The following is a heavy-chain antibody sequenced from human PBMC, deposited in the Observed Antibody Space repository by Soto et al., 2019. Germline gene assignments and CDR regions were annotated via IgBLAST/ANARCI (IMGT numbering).Heavy chain of an antibody. CDR2: IYPGDSDT. D-gene: IGHD2-8*02. CDR1: GYAFSSYW. Sequence: GESLKISCQGSGYAFSSYWIAWVRQMPGKGLEWMGIIYPGDSDTRYSPSFQGQVTISVDKSVTTAYLQWSSLKASDTAMYYCARGYCTATICDPWFDPWGQGTLVTVSS. J-gene: IGHJ5*02. CDR3: ARGYCTATICDPWFDP. V-gene: IGHV5-51*01.